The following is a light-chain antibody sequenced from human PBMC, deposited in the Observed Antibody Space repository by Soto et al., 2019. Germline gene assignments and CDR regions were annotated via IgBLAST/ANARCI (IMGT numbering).Light chain of an antibody. V-gene: IGLV3-21*04. J-gene: IGLJ1*01. Sequence: SYELTQPPSVSVAPEKTARLTCGGDNIGSKRVHWYRQKPGQAPVLVIYYDSDRPSGIPERLSGSNSGNTATLTINRVEAADEADYYCQVWDITTDHYVFGTGTKLTVL. CDR2: YDS. CDR3: QVWDITTDHYV. CDR1: NIGSKR.